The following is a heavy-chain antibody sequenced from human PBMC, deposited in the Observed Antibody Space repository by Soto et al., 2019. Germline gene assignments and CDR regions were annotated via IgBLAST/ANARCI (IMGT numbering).Heavy chain of an antibody. V-gene: IGHV3-23*01. Sequence: GGSLRLSCRAAGFTFSSHAMNWVRQAPGKGLEWVLCFSVNGVDTYYADSVKGRYTISRDISKNTLYLQMNSLRAEDTAVYFCAKVVGTTALVGIDYWGQGTLVTVSS. D-gene: IGHD1-26*01. CDR1: GFTFSSHA. CDR3: AKVVGTTALVGIDY. J-gene: IGHJ4*02. CDR2: FSVNGVDT.